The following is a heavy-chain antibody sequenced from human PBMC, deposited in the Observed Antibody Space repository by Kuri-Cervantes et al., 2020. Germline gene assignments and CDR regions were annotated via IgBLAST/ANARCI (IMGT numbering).Heavy chain of an antibody. CDR1: GYTFTGYY. CDR3: ATFETYAYDGRGYYDY. V-gene: IGHV1-2*04. Sequence: ASVKVSCKASGYTFTGYYMNWVRQAPGQGLEWVGWINPNTGGTNYAQKFQGWVTMTRDTSISTTYMELSRLRSDDTAVYYCATFETYAYDGRGYYDYWGQGTLVTVSS. CDR2: INPNTGGT. D-gene: IGHD3-22*01. J-gene: IGHJ4*02.